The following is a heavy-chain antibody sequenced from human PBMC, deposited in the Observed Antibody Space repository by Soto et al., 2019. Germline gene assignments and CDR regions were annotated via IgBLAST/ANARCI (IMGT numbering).Heavy chain of an antibody. CDR1: GGSISSGGYY. V-gene: IGHV4-31*03. CDR2: IYYSGST. Sequence: QVQLQESGPGLVKPSQTLSLTCTVSGGSISSGGYYWSWIRQHPGKGLEWIGYIYYSGSTYYNPSLKSRVTISVDTSKNQFSLKLSSVTAADTAVYYCARTGEGGSGYYYPFDYWGQGTLVTVSS. J-gene: IGHJ4*02. CDR3: ARTGEGGSGYYYPFDY. D-gene: IGHD3-22*01.